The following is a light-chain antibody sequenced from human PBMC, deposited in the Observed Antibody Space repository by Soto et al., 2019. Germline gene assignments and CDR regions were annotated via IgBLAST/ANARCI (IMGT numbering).Light chain of an antibody. V-gene: IGKV1-39*01. CDR1: QSISTY. CDR2: AAS. CDR3: QQSYTNPLT. J-gene: IGKJ3*01. Sequence: DIQLTQFSSFLCSPVGARVTITCRASQSISTYLNWYQQKPGKAPKLLIYAASSLQSGVPSRFTGSGSGTDFTLTINSLQLEDFATYYCQQSYTNPLTFGPGTKVDIK.